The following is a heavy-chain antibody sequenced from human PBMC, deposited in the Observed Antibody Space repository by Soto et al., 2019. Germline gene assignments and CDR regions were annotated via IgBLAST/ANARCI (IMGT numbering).Heavy chain of an antibody. Sequence: KPXETLALTCTVAGGSISSYYWSWSRQPPGKGLEWIGYIYYSGSTNYNPSLKSRVTISVDTSKNQFSLKLSSVTAADTAVYYCAGHYYGSGSYRHYYYGMDVWGQGTTVTVSS. J-gene: IGHJ6*02. CDR2: IYYSGST. V-gene: IGHV4-59*01. CDR3: AGHYYGSGSYRHYYYGMDV. D-gene: IGHD3-10*01. CDR1: GGSISSYY.